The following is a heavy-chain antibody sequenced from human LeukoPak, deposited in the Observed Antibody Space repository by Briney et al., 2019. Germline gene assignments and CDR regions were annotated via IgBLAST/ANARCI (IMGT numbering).Heavy chain of an antibody. V-gene: IGHV4-34*01. Sequence: PSETLSLTCGVSGALFSGYYWSWIRQPPGKGLEWIGDISESGSTNYNPSLKSRVTISVDPSKNQFSLKLTSMTAADTAVYFCVRGRTDYYYYMDVWGKGTTVTVSS. CDR3: VRGRTDYYYYMDV. J-gene: IGHJ6*03. CDR1: GALFSGYY. CDR2: ISESGST.